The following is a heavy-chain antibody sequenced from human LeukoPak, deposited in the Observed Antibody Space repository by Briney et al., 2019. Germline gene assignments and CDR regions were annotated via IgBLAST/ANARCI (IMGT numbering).Heavy chain of an antibody. V-gene: IGHV3-48*03. CDR2: ITSSGGIT. Sequence: GGSLRLSCAASGFTFNSHEMHWVRQAPGKGLDWVSYITSSGGITYYADSVKGRFTVSRDSAKNSLYLQMNSLRAEDTAVHYCAGERNCGGDCYQGSWFDPWGQGTLVTVSS. CDR3: AGERNCGGDCYQGSWFDP. CDR1: GFTFNSHE. J-gene: IGHJ5*02. D-gene: IGHD2-21*02.